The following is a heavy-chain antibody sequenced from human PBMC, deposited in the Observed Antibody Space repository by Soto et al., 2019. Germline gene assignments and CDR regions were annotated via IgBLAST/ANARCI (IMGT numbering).Heavy chain of an antibody. J-gene: IGHJ5*02. Sequence: SETLSLTCVVSGGSLSSYYWSWIRQPPGKGLEWIGYIYYSGSTYYNPSLKSRVTISVDTSKNQFSLKLSSVTAADTAVYYCARHQSHSSSYVDPWGQGTLVTVSS. V-gene: IGHV4-59*04. CDR2: IYYSGST. CDR1: GGSLSSYY. CDR3: ARHQSHSSSYVDP. D-gene: IGHD6-13*01.